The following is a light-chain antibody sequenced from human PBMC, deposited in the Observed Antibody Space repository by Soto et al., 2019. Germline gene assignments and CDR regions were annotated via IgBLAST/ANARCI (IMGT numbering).Light chain of an antibody. V-gene: IGKV1-5*03. CDR1: QSISSW. Sequence: DIQMTQSPSTLSASVGDRVTITCRASQSISSWLAWYQQKPGKAPKLLIYKASSLASGVPSRFSGSGSGAEFTLTISSLRPDDFATYYCQQYNSYWTLGQGTKVEIK. CDR3: QQYNSYWT. J-gene: IGKJ1*01. CDR2: KAS.